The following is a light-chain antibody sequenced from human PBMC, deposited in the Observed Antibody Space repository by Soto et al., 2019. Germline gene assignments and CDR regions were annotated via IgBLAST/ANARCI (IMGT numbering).Light chain of an antibody. J-gene: IGKJ2*01. CDR1: PDIRNY. CDR2: YAS. CDR3: QQYDNLPYT. V-gene: IGKV1-33*01. Sequence: DIQMTQSPSSLSASVGDRVTITCQASPDIRNYLNWYQQKPGKAPKLLIYYASNLETGVPSRFSGSGPWTDFTFTISSLKHEDMRRYYSQQYDNLPYTFGHRTKLPIK.